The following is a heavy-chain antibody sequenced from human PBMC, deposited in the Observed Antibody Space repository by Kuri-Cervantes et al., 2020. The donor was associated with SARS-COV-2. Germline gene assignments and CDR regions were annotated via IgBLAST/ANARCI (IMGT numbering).Heavy chain of an antibody. D-gene: IGHD4-11*01. J-gene: IGHJ4*02. V-gene: IGHV1-2*02. Sequence: ASVKVSCKASGYTFTGYYMHWVRQAPGQGLEWMGWINPNSGGTNYAQKFQGRVTMTRDTSISTAYMELSRLISDDTAVYYCARVGIYDYSNYRPFDYWGQGTLVTVSS. CDR3: ARVGIYDYSNYRPFDY. CDR2: INPNSGGT. CDR1: GYTFTGYY.